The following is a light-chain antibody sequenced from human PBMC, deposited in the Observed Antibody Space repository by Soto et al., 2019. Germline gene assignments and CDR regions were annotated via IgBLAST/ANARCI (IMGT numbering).Light chain of an antibody. V-gene: IGLV2-23*02. CDR2: EVS. CDR3: CSPAGGMTWV. CDR1: SNSLGYYNL. Sequence: QSALTQPASVSGSPGQSITISCTGTSNSLGYYNLVSWYQQHPGKAPKFIIYEVSERPAGVPSRFSGSKSGNTASLTISGLQPEDEADYYCCSPAGGMTWVFGGGTQLTVL. J-gene: IGLJ7*01.